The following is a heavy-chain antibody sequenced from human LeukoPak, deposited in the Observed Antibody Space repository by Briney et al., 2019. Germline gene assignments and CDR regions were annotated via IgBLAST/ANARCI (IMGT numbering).Heavy chain of an antibody. CDR1: GLTFSSYA. CDR2: ISGSGHNT. Sequence: PGGSLRLSCAASGLTFSSYAMSWVRQAPGKGLEWVAAISGSGHNTYYADSVKGRFTISRDNSKNTLYLQMNSLRAEDTAVYYCANDNYMDVWGKGTTVTVSS. J-gene: IGHJ6*03. CDR3: ANDNYMDV. V-gene: IGHV3-23*01.